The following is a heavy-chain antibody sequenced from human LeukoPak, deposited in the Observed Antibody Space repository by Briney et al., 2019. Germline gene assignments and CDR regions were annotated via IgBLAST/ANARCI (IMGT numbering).Heavy chain of an antibody. CDR1: GFTFSDYY. D-gene: IGHD2-15*01. CDR3: AKPRGSYCSGGSCYPIDY. Sequence: GGSLRLSCAASGFTFSDYYMSWIRQAPGKGLEWVAVISYDGSNKYYADSVKGRFTISRDNSKNTLYLQMNSLRAEDTAVYYCAKPRGSYCSGGSCYPIDYWGQGTLVTVSS. CDR2: ISYDGSNK. V-gene: IGHV3-30*18. J-gene: IGHJ4*02.